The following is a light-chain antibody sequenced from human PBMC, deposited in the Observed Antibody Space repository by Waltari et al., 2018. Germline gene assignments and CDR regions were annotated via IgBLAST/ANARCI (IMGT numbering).Light chain of an antibody. J-gene: IGLJ3*02. CDR1: SAFNVGDFI. V-gene: IGLV5-37*01. CDR2: YNSDSEK. Sequence: QPVLTQPPSSSASPGDSARLTCTLPSAFNVGDFIIYWYQQRPGSPPRFLLYYNSDSEKAQGSGVPSRFSGSKDASANAGILLISGLQSEDEADYYCMFWPSNVWVFGGGTKLTVL. CDR3: MFWPSNVWV.